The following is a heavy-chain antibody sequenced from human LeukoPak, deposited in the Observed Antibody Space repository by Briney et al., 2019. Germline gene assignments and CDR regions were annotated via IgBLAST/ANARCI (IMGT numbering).Heavy chain of an antibody. CDR2: TYTSGST. CDR3: ARVPHRYSSGWYSGELGAFDI. J-gene: IGHJ3*02. CDR1: GGSISSGSYY. Sequence: SQTLSLTCTVSGGSISSGSYYWSWIRQPAGKGLEWIGRTYTSGSTNYNPSLKSRVTISVDTSKNQFSLKLSSVTAADTAVYYCARVPHRYSSGWYSGELGAFDIWGQGTMVTVSS. V-gene: IGHV4-61*02. D-gene: IGHD6-19*01.